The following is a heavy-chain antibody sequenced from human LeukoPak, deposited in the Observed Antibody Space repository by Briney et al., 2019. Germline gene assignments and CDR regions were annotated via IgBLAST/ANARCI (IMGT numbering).Heavy chain of an antibody. V-gene: IGHV1-69*13. CDR2: LIPIFRTP. CDR3: ARAEGLLRLGFDF. J-gene: IGHJ4*02. D-gene: IGHD3-16*01. Sequence: SVKVSCKASGYTFSSYGISWVRQAPGQGFEWMGGLIPIFRTPDYAQKFRDRVTFTADESTTTAYMELRGLTSDDTAVYFCARAEGLLRLGFDFWGQGTLVTVSA. CDR1: GYTFSSYG.